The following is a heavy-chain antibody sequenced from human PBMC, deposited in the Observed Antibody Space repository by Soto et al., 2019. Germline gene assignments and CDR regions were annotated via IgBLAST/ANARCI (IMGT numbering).Heavy chain of an antibody. CDR1: GFTVSSNY. Sequence: GGSLRLSCAASGFTVSSNYMSWVRQAPGKGLEWVSVIYSGGSTYYADSVKGRFTISRDNSKNTLYLQMNSLRAEDTAVYYCARPSWRREPGAFDIWGQGTMVTVSS. V-gene: IGHV3-66*01. J-gene: IGHJ3*02. D-gene: IGHD1-1*01. CDR2: IYSGGST. CDR3: ARPSWRREPGAFDI.